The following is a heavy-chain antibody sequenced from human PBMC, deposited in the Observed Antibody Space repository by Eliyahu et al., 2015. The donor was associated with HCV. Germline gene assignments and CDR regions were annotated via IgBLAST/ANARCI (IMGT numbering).Heavy chain of an antibody. J-gene: IGHJ6*02. CDR3: AKDMCCSSTSFDYYYYYGMDV. Sequence: EVQLVESGGVVVQPGGSLRLSCXASGFPXDDYTMPWVRQAPGKGLEWVSLISWDGGSTYYADSVKGRFTISRDNSKNSLYLQMNSLRTEDTALYYCAKDMCCSSTSFDYYYYYGMDVWGQGTTVTVSS. CDR1: GFPXDDYT. V-gene: IGHV3-43*01. D-gene: IGHD2-2*01. CDR2: ISWDGGST.